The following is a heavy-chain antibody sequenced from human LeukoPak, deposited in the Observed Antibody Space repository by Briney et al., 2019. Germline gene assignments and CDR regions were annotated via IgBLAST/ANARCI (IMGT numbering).Heavy chain of an antibody. Sequence: PGGSLRLSCAASGFTFDDYAMHWVRQAPGKGLEWVSGISWNSGSIGYADSVKGRFTISRDNAKNSLYLQMNSLRAEDTALYYCAKDTAYDFWSGYSDYWGQGTLVTVSS. CDR1: GFTFDDYA. CDR3: AKDTAYDFWSGYSDY. V-gene: IGHV3-9*01. CDR2: ISWNSGSI. D-gene: IGHD3-3*01. J-gene: IGHJ4*02.